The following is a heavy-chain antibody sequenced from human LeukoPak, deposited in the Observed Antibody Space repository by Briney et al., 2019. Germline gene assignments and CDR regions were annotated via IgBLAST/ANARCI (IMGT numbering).Heavy chain of an antibody. D-gene: IGHD3-10*01. V-gene: IGHV4-39*01. CDR1: SSYW. J-gene: IGHJ6*03. CDR3: ARLPRITMIRGLSEYYMDV. CDR2: IYYSGRP. Sequence: SSYWMSWIRQPPGKGLEWIGTIYYSGRPYYNPSLKSRVTISVDTSKNQFSLKLNSVTAADTAIYYCARLPRITMIRGLSEYYMDVWGKGTTVTISS.